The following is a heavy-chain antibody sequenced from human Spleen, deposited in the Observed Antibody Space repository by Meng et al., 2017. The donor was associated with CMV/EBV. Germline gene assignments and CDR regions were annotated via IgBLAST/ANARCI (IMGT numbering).Heavy chain of an antibody. CDR2: IQYDGSDN. CDR3: AKASSPVLRSFEWIPHFFDS. J-gene: IGHJ4*02. V-gene: IGHV3-30*02. CDR1: SFG. Sequence: SFGMHWVRQAPRKGLEWVALIQYDGSDNYYADSVKGRFTISRDNSRNTLYLQMNSLRPEDTAVYYCAKASSPVLRSFEWIPHFFDSWGQGTVVTVSS. D-gene: IGHD3-3*01.